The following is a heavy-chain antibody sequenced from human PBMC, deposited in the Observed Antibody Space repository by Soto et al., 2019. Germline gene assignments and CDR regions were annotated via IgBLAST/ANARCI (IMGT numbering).Heavy chain of an antibody. CDR3: ANQKIRFSVAGTLYGLGV. CDR2: ISSTSGTI. J-gene: IGHJ6*02. CDR1: GFVFSTYS. V-gene: IGHV3-48*02. Sequence: GGSLRLSCEASGFVFSTYSMNWVRQAPGKGLEWISYISSTSGTIYYADSVKGRFTIFRDNAKNSLFLQMNGLRDDDTAVYYCANQKIRFSVAGTLYGLGVWGQGTTVTVSS. D-gene: IGHD6-19*01.